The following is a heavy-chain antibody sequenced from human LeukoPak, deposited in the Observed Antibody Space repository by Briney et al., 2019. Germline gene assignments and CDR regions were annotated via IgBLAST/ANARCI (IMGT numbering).Heavy chain of an antibody. D-gene: IGHD6-13*01. V-gene: IGHV4-4*07. Sequence: PSETLSLTCTVSGGSISSYYWSWIRQPAGKGLEWIGRIYTSGSTNYNPSLKSRVTISVDTSKNQFSLKLSSVTAADTAVYYCARDGHRGSSWSLDYWGQGTLVTVSS. J-gene: IGHJ4*02. CDR1: GGSISSYY. CDR3: ARDGHRGSSWSLDY. CDR2: IYTSGST.